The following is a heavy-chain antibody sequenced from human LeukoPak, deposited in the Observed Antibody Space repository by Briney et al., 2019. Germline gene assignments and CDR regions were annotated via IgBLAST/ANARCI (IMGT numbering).Heavy chain of an antibody. CDR1: GGSFSGYY. J-gene: IGHJ4*02. V-gene: IGHV4-34*01. D-gene: IGHD3-22*01. CDR3: AKEYYYDSSGYYYFDY. Sequence: SETLSLTCAVYGGSFSGYYWSWIRQPPGKGLEWIGEINHSGSTDYNPSLKNRVTISVDTSKNQFSLKLSSVTAADTAVYYCAKEYYYDSSGYYYFDYWGQGTLVTVSS. CDR2: INHSGST.